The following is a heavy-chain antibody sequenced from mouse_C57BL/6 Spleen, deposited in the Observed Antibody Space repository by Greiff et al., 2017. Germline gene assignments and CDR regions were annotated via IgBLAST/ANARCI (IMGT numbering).Heavy chain of an antibody. CDR2: ILPGGGSP. Sequence: VQRVESGAELMKPGASVKLSCKATGYTFTGYWIEWVKQRPGHGLEWIGEILPGGGSPNYNEKFKGQATFTADTSSNTAYMQLSSLTTEDSAIYYGARGGHDYGSSFWYFDVWGTGTTVTVSS. V-gene: IGHV1-9*01. J-gene: IGHJ1*03. CDR3: ARGGHDYGSSFWYFDV. CDR1: GYTFTGYW. D-gene: IGHD1-1*01.